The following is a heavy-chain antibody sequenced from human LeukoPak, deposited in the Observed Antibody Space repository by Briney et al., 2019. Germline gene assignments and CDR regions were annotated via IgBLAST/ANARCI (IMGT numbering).Heavy chain of an antibody. CDR1: GFTYSRYW. CDR2: CNGDGSNT. D-gene: IGHD3-10*01. V-gene: IGHV3-74*01. J-gene: IGHJ4*02. Sequence: GGSLRLSCAASGFTYSRYWMYWVRQVPGKELVFVSRCNGDGSNTIYADSVKGRFTISRDTSKNTLSLQMYSLRAEDTAVYYCAREKGRGVISPYFDSWGQGTLVTVSS. CDR3: AREKGRGVISPYFDS.